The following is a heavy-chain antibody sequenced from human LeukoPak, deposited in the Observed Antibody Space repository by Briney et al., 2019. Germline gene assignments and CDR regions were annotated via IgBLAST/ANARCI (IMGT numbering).Heavy chain of an antibody. CDR2: ISYDGSNQ. V-gene: IGHV3-30*18. D-gene: IGHD2/OR15-2a*01. CDR1: GFTFSSYG. CDR3: AKDTSMPLNY. J-gene: IGHJ4*02. Sequence: PGRSLRLSCAASGFTFSSYGMHWVRQAPGKGLEWVAVISYDGSNQYYADSVKGRFTISRDNSKNTLYLQMNSPRAEDTAVYYCAKDTSMPLNYWGQGTLVTVSS.